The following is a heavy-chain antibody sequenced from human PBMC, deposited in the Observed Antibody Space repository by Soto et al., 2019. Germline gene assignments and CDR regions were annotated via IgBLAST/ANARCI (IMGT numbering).Heavy chain of an antibody. CDR3: VRDPNWGSGP. D-gene: IGHD3-10*01. CDR2: ITTSGDTT. V-gene: IGHV3-23*01. CDR1: GFTFSTFD. J-gene: IGHJ4*02. Sequence: DVQLLESGGGLVQPGGSLRLSCAVSGFTFSTFDMHWVRQAPGKGLEWVSVITTSGDTTYYADSVKGRFTISRDNSKNMLYLQMDSLRAEDTALYYCVRDPNWGSGPWGQGTLVTVSS.